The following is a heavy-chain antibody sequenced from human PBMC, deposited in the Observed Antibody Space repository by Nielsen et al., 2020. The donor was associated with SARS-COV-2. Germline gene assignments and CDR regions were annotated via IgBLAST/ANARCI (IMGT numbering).Heavy chain of an antibody. J-gene: IGHJ3*01. D-gene: IGHD3-10*01. CDR3: AKDGVVRGDALDL. CDR2: VSASGGST. Sequence: GGSPRLSCAASGFTFNIYAMAWVRRAPGRGLQWVTGVSASGGSTYYTDSVKGRFSISRDNSKNTLFLQMHSLRVEDTAVYYCAKDGVVRGDALDLWGQGTMVTVSS. CDR1: GFTFNIYA. V-gene: IGHV3-23*01.